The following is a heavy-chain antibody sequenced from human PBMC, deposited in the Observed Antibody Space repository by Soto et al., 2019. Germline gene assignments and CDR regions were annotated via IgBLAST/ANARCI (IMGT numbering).Heavy chain of an antibody. CDR1: GGSISSYY. V-gene: IGHV4-59*01. CDR3: ARERYDSSDYGMDV. CDR2: IYYSGST. D-gene: IGHD3-22*01. J-gene: IGHJ6*02. Sequence: SETLSLTCTVSGGSISSYYWSWIRQPPGKGLEWIGYIYYSGSTNYNPSLKSRVTISVDTSKNQFSLKLSSVTAADTAVYYCARERYDSSDYGMDVWGQGTTVTVSS.